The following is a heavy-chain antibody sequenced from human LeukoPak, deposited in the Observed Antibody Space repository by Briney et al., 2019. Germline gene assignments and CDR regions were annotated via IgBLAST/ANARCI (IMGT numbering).Heavy chain of an antibody. J-gene: IGHJ6*02. V-gene: IGHV4-59*01. Sequence: PSETLSLTCTVSGGSISSYYWSWIRQPPGKGLEWIGYIYYSGSTNYNPSLKSRVTISLETSKNQFSLKLSSVTAADTAVYYCARSGRYYYDSSGYYFYYYYGMDVWGQGTTLTVSS. CDR3: ARSGRYYYDSSGYYFYYYYGMDV. D-gene: IGHD3-22*01. CDR2: IYYSGST. CDR1: GGSISSYY.